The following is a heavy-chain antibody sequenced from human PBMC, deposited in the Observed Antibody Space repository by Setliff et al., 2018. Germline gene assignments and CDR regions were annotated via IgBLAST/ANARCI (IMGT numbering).Heavy chain of an antibody. V-gene: IGHV1-69*13. CDR3: ARGPSGWSSATSRYYFYMDV. CDR2: IIPIRGAA. D-gene: IGHD6-19*01. Sequence: SVKVSCKAFGGTFSNSAINWVRQAPGQGLEWMGGIIPIRGAADYAQKFQGKVIITADGSTCTAYMELTSLRSDDAAVYYCARGPSGWSSATSRYYFYMDVWGKGTTVTVSS. CDR1: GGTFSNSA. J-gene: IGHJ6*03.